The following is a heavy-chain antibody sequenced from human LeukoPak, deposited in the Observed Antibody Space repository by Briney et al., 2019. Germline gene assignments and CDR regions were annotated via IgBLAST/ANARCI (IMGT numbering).Heavy chain of an antibody. CDR3: ARRAGAYSHPYDY. D-gene: IGHD4/OR15-4a*01. V-gene: IGHV3-30*02. CDR1: GFTFSSYG. CDR2: IRYDGSNR. J-gene: IGHJ4*02. Sequence: GGSLRLSCAASGFTFSSYGMHWVRQAPGKGLEWVAFIRYDGSNRYYADSVKGRFTISRDDSKNTLYLQMNSPRAEDTAVYYCARRAGAYSHPYDYWGQGTLVTVSS.